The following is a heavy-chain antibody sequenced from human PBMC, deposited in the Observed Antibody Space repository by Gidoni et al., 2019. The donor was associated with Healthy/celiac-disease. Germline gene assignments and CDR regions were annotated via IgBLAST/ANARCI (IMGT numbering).Heavy chain of an antibody. CDR2: ISSSSSYI. CDR3: ARVSYGGKSQSDY. V-gene: IGHV3-21*01. D-gene: IGHD4-17*01. Sequence: EVQLVESGGGLVKPGGSLRLSCAASGFTFSSYSMNWARQAPGKGLEWVSSISSSSSYIYYADSVKGRFTISRDNAKNSLYLQMNSLRAEDTAVYYCARVSYGGKSQSDYWGQGTLVTVS. J-gene: IGHJ4*02. CDR1: GFTFSSYS.